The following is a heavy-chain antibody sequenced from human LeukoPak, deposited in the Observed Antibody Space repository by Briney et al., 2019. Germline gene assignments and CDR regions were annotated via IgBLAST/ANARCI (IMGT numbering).Heavy chain of an antibody. J-gene: IGHJ3*02. D-gene: IGHD3-3*01. V-gene: IGHV4-4*07. CDR1: GGSISSYY. Sequence: TSETLSLTCTVSGGSISSYYWSWIRQPAGKGLEWIGRIYTSGSTNYNPPLKSRVTMSVDTSKNQFSLKLSSVTAADTAVYYCARDPPRITIFGVVIISDAFDIWGQGTMVTVSS. CDR3: ARDPPRITIFGVVIISDAFDI. CDR2: IYTSGST.